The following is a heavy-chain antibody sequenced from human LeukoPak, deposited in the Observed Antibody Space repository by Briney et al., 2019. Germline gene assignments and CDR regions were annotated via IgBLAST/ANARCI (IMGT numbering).Heavy chain of an antibody. J-gene: IGHJ5*02. CDR2: IYYSGST. Sequence: SETLSLTCTVSGGSISSSSYYWGWIRQPPGKGLECIGSIYYSGSTYYNPSLKSRVTISVDTSKNEFSLKLSSVTAADTAVYHCARAGVPGAMYWFDPWGQGTLVTVSS. CDR1: GGSISSSSYY. V-gene: IGHV4-39*07. D-gene: IGHD2-2*01. CDR3: ARAGVPGAMYWFDP.